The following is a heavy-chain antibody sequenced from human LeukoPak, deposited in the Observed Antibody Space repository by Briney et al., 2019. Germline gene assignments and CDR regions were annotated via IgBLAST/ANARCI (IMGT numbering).Heavy chain of an antibody. CDR2: INHSGST. Sequence: SETLSLTCAVYVGSFSGYYWSWIREPPGKGLEWIGEINHSGSTNYNPSLKSRVTISVDTSKTQFSLKLSSVTAADTAVYYCASLGAAADNNWFDPWGQGTLVTVSS. CDR1: VGSFSGYY. V-gene: IGHV4-34*01. D-gene: IGHD6-13*01. J-gene: IGHJ5*02. CDR3: ASLGAAADNNWFDP.